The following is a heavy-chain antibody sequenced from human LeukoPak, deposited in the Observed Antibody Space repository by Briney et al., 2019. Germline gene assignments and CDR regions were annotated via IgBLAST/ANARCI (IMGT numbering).Heavy chain of an antibody. CDR2: ISDDGSRQ. V-gene: IGHV3-30-3*01. D-gene: IGHD3-10*01. CDR3: VRDRTGTYTLDY. CDR1: GFTFSNYA. Sequence: GGSLRLSCAATGFTFSNYAIHWGRQAPGKGLEWVAFISDDGSRQHYADSVKGRFTISRDNSKNTLNLQMNSLRAEDTAVYYCVRDRTGTYTLDYWGQGTLVTISS. J-gene: IGHJ4*02.